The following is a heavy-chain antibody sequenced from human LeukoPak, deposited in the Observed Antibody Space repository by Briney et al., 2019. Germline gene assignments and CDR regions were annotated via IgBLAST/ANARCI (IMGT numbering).Heavy chain of an antibody. V-gene: IGHV4-4*07. J-gene: IGHJ4*02. CDR3: AREDTAMVAFDY. CDR2: IYTSGST. Sequence: PSETLSLTCTVSGGSISSYYWSWIRRPAGKGLEWIGRIYTSGSTNYNPSLKSRVTISVDKSKNQFSLKLSSVTAADTAVYYCAREDTAMVAFDYWGQGTLVTVSS. CDR1: GGSISSYY. D-gene: IGHD5-18*01.